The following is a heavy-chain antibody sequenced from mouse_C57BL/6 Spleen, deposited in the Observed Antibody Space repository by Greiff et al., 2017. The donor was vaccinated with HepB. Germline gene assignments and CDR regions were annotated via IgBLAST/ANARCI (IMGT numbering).Heavy chain of an antibody. CDR2: IYPGDGDT. CDR3: AKDDYGGFDY. J-gene: IGHJ2*01. D-gene: IGHD2-4*01. Sequence: QVQLQQSGPELVKPGASVKISCKASGYAFSSSWMNWVKQRPGKGLEWIGRIYPGDGDTNYNGKFKGKATLTADKSSSTAYMQLSSLTSEDSTVYICAKDDYGGFDYWGQGTTLTVSS. CDR1: GYAFSSSW. V-gene: IGHV1-82*01.